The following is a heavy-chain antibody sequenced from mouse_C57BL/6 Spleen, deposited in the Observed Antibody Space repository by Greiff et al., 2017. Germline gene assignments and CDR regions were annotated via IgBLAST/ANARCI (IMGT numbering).Heavy chain of an antibody. CDR3: ARSGGLLYYFDY. CDR1: GYTFTSYG. D-gene: IGHD1-1*01. CDR2: IYPRSGNT. V-gene: IGHV1-81*01. Sequence: VQLQQSGAELARPGASVKLSCKASGYTFTSYGISWVKQRTGQGLEWIGEIYPRSGNTYYNEKFKGKATLTADQSSSTAYMELRSLTSEDSAVYFCARSGGLLYYFDYWGQGTTLTVSS. J-gene: IGHJ2*01.